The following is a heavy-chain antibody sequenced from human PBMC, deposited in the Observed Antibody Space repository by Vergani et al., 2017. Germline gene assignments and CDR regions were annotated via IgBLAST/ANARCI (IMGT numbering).Heavy chain of an antibody. Sequence: QVQLQESGPGLVKPSETLSLTCTVSGGSISSYYWSWIRQPPGKGLEWIGYIDYSGSTNYNPSLKSRVTISVDTSKNQFSLKLSSVTAADTAVYYCARSRDYYYYMDVWGKGTTVTVSS. CDR1: GGSISSYY. CDR3: ARSRDYYYYMDV. J-gene: IGHJ6*03. V-gene: IGHV4-59*01. CDR2: IDYSGST. D-gene: IGHD3-10*01.